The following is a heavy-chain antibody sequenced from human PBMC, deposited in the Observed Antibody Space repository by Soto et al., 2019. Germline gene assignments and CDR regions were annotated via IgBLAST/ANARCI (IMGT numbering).Heavy chain of an antibody. J-gene: IGHJ4*02. V-gene: IGHV1-69*01. D-gene: IGHD5-12*01. Sequence: QVQLVQSGAEVKKPGSSVKVSCKASGGTFNNYAISWVRQAPGQGLEWMGGIIPIIGTADYAHKFQGRLAISADASTGTTFMELSSLRSEDTALYYCARGGVDVVATSAFDDWGQGTLVTVSS. CDR3: ARGGVDVVATSAFDD. CDR2: IIPIIGTA. CDR1: GGTFNNYA.